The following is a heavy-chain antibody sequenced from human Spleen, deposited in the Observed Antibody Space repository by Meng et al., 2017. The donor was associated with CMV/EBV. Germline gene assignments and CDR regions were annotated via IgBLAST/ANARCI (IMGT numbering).Heavy chain of an antibody. J-gene: IGHJ4*02. CDR3: ARGDTYYYGSGSYPFDI. D-gene: IGHD3-10*01. CDR2: VYYSGRT. Sequence: ISCGDYYWSRIRQHPGKGLEWIGYVYYSGRTYYNPSLKSRVTISVDTSKNQFSLNLYSVTAADTAVYYCARGDTYYYGSGSYPFDIWGQGTRVTVS. V-gene: IGHV4-30-4*06. CDR1: ISCGDYY.